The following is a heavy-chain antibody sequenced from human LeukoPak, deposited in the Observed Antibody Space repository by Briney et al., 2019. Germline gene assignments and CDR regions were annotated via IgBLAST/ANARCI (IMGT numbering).Heavy chain of an antibody. Sequence: GGSLRLSCAASGFTFSTYGMRWVRQAPGKGLEWVAVIWYDGSNKQYAESVKGRFTVSRDNSKNTLYLQMNSLRAEDTAVYYCARWYSSDGVWWGQGTLVTVSS. CDR1: GFTFSTYG. CDR3: ARWYSSDGVW. J-gene: IGHJ4*02. V-gene: IGHV3-33*01. D-gene: IGHD6-19*01. CDR2: IWYDGSNK.